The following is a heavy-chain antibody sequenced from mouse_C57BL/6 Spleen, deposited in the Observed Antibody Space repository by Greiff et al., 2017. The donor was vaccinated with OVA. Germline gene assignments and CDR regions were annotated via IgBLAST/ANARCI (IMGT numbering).Heavy chain of an antibody. CDR3: ASETAQATGFAY. D-gene: IGHD3-2*02. CDR2: INPNNGGT. J-gene: IGHJ3*01. Sequence: EVKLMESGPELVKPGASVKMSCKASGYTFTDYNMHWVKQSHGKSLEWIGYINPNNGGTSYNQKFKGKATLTVNKSSSTAYMELRSLTSEDSAVYYCASETAQATGFAYWGQGTLVTVSA. CDR1: GYTFTDYN. V-gene: IGHV1-22*01.